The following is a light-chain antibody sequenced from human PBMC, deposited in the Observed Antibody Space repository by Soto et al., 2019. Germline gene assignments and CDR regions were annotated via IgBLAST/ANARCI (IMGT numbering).Light chain of an antibody. V-gene: IGKV3-20*01. CDR3: QQYGSSPLYT. J-gene: IGKJ2*01. CDR2: GAS. CDR1: QSVSSSY. Sequence: EIVLTQSPGTLSLSPGERATLSCRASQSVSSSYLAWYQQKPGQAPRLLIYGASSRATGIPDRFSGSGSGTAFTLTISRLEPEDLAVYYCQQYGSSPLYTFGQGTKLEIK.